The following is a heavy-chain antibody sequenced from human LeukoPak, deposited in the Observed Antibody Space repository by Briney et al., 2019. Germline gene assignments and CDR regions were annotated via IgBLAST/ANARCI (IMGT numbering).Heavy chain of an antibody. CDR2: ISDDGNRK. V-gene: IGHV3-30*18. CDR1: GFTFSNYY. D-gene: IGHD1-1*01. Sequence: ERSLRLSCAASGFTFSNYYMHWGRQAPGKGLEWVAVISDDGNRKYYADSVQGRFTISRDNSKNTLYLQMNGLRAEDTAVYFCVKDLSGYWTFDYWGQGTLVTVSS. J-gene: IGHJ4*02. CDR3: VKDLSGYWTFDY.